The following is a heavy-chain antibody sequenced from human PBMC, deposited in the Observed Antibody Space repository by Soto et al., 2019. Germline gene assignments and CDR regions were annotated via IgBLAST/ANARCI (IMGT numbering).Heavy chain of an antibody. V-gene: IGHV1-8*02. CDR3: ATTLITGTAYYGMDV. D-gene: IGHD1-20*01. CDR1: GYTFTSYD. J-gene: IGHJ6*02. CDR2: RNPNSGNT. Sequence: GSVKGSCKASGYTFTSYDINWVRQATGQGREGMGWRNPNSGNTGCAQKFHGRVTMTRSNSISTAYMELGRPRAEDTAVYYCATTLITGTAYYGMDVWGQGTTVTVSS.